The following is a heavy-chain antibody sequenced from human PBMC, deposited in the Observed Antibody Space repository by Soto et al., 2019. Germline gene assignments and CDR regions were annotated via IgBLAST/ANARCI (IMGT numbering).Heavy chain of an antibody. Sequence: GSLRLSCAASEFSFRDYWMAWVRPASGKRLEWVGRIRSKGNNYATAYGASLKGRFTISRDDSKNTAYLQMNSLNTEDTAVYYCSRQASDFWSGKPQYYMDVWGKGTTVTVSS. J-gene: IGHJ6*03. CDR1: EFSFRDYW. CDR2: IRSKGNNYAT. CDR3: SRQASDFWSGKPQYYMDV. V-gene: IGHV3-73*01. D-gene: IGHD3-3*01.